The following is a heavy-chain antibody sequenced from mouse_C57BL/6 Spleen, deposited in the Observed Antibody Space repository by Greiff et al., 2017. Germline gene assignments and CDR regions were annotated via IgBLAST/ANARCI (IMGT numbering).Heavy chain of an antibody. Sequence: EVKLVESGGGFVKPGGSLKLSCAASGFTFSDYGMPWVRQAPEKGLEWVAYISSGSSTIYYADTVKGRFTISRANAKHTLFLQMTSLRSEDTAMYYCARPDYYGPWWYFDVWGTGTTVTVSS. D-gene: IGHD1-2*01. CDR2: ISSGSSTI. V-gene: IGHV5-17*01. CDR1: GFTFSDYG. J-gene: IGHJ1*03. CDR3: ARPDYYGPWWYFDV.